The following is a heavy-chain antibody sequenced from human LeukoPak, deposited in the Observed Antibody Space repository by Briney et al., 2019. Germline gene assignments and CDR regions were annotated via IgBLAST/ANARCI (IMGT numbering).Heavy chain of an antibody. Sequence: PGGSLRLSCAASGFTFSSYSMNWVRQAPGKGLEWLSSISSSSSYIYYADSVKGRFTISRDNAKNSLYLQMNSLRADDTAVYYCGRVWRDPAWAIDYWGQGTPVTVSS. CDR3: GRVWRDPAWAIDY. CDR1: GFTFSSYS. CDR2: ISSSSSYI. J-gene: IGHJ4*02. D-gene: IGHD1-26*01. V-gene: IGHV3-21*01.